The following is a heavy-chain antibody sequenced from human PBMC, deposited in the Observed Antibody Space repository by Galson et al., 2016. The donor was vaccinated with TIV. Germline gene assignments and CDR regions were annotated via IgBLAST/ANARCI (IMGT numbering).Heavy chain of an antibody. CDR3: ARPSSSCRGCSYYYYMDV. J-gene: IGHJ6*03. Sequence: SVKVSCKASGGTFNIYAISWVRQAPGQGLEWMGGILPIFGAATYAQKFQGRVTITADESTNTAYMELSSLKSDDTAMYYCARPSSSCRGCSYYYYMDVWGNGTTLTVSS. CDR1: GGTFNIYA. CDR2: ILPIFGAA. V-gene: IGHV1-69*13. D-gene: IGHD6-19*01.